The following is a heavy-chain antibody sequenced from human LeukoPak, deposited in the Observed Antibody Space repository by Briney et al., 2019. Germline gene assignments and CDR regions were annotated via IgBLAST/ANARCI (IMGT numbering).Heavy chain of an antibody. J-gene: IGHJ4*02. Sequence: ASVKVSCKASGYTFTSYGISWVRQAPGQGLEWMGWINPNSGGTNYAQKFQGRVTMTRDTSISTAYMELSRLRSDDTAVYYCARDPYSGSLDYWGQGTLVTVSS. V-gene: IGHV1-2*02. CDR1: GYTFTSYG. D-gene: IGHD1-26*01. CDR2: INPNSGGT. CDR3: ARDPYSGSLDY.